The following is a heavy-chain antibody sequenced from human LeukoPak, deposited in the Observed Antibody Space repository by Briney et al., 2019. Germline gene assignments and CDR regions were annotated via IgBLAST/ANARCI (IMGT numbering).Heavy chain of an antibody. Sequence: GASVKVSCKASGYTFTGYYMHWVRQARGQGLEWMGWINPNSGGTNYAQKFQGRVTMTRDTSISTAYMELSRLRSDDTAVYYCARSPAAGTIHYYYYMDVWGKGTTVTISS. CDR2: INPNSGGT. CDR1: GYTFTGYY. V-gene: IGHV1-2*02. CDR3: ARSPAAGTIHYYYYMDV. J-gene: IGHJ6*03. D-gene: IGHD6-13*01.